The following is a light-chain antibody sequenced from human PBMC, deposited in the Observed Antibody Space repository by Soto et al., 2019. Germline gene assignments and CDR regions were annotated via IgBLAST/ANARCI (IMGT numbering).Light chain of an antibody. CDR1: QSVGSNY. Sequence: EIVLTQSPGTLSLSPGERATLSCRASQSVGSNYLAWYQQKPGQAPRLLIYGASSRATDIPDRFSGRGSGTEFTLTISSLQSEDFAVYYCQQYTNWPPNTFGQGTRLEIK. CDR2: GAS. CDR3: QQYTNWPPNT. J-gene: IGKJ5*01. V-gene: IGKV3-20*01.